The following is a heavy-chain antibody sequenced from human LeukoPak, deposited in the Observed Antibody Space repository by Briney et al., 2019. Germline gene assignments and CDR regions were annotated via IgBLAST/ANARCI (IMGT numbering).Heavy chain of an antibody. CDR3: AKSRSGSVDAFDI. D-gene: IGHD1-26*01. CDR1: GDTFSSYG. Sequence: SCKASGDTFSSYGMHWVSQAPGKGLEWVAVISYDGSNKYYADSVKGRFTISRDNSKNTLYLQMNSLRAEDTAVYYCAKSRSGSVDAFDIWGQGTMVTVSS. CDR2: ISYDGSNK. V-gene: IGHV3-30*18. J-gene: IGHJ3*02.